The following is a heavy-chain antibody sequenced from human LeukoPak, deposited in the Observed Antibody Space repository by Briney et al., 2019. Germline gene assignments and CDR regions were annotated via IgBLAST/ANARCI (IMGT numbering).Heavy chain of an antibody. Sequence: GRSLRLSCAASGFTFSNFNMNWVRQAPGKGLEWVSSISSGSSYIFYADSVKGRFTISRDNAKNSLYLQMNSLRAEDTAVYYCARYVGTYRDFWGQGTLVTVSP. CDR3: ARYVGTYRDF. J-gene: IGHJ4*02. CDR1: GFTFSNFN. D-gene: IGHD1-26*01. CDR2: ISSGSSYI. V-gene: IGHV3-21*01.